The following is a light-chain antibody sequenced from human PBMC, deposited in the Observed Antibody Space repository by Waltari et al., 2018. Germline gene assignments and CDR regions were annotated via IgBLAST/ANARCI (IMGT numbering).Light chain of an antibody. CDR1: SLRSCY. CDR2: GKN. Sequence: SSELTQDPAVSVALGQTVRITCQGDSLRSCYATWYQQKAGQGPILVICGKNNRPSGIPGRFSGSSSGNTATLTITGAQAEDEADYYCHCRDTSGTHWVFGGGTKLTVL. V-gene: IGLV3-19*01. J-gene: IGLJ3*02. CDR3: HCRDTSGTHWV.